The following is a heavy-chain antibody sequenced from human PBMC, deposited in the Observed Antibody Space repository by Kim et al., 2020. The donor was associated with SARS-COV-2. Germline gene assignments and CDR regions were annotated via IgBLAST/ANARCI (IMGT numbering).Heavy chain of an antibody. V-gene: IGHV6-1*01. Sequence: DCAGSVKSRITITADTSKNQFSLQLNSVSPEDTAVYYCARDTPGQKAYDIWGQGTMVTVSS. CDR3: ARDTPGQKAYDI. J-gene: IGHJ3*02.